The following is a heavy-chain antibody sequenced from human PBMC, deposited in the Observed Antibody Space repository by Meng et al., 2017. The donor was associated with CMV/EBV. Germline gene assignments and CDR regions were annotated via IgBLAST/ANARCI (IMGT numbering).Heavy chain of an antibody. Sequence: HLQRQESGPGLVKPSEPLSPPCPVSCGSISSSSSYWGWIRQPPGKGLEWIGSIYYSGSTYYNPSLKSRVTISVDTSKNQFSLKLSSVTAADTAVYYCARDYGDLRQDYWGQGTLVTVSS. V-gene: IGHV4-39*07. J-gene: IGHJ4*02. CDR1: CGSISSSSSY. CDR2: IYYSGST. D-gene: IGHD4-17*01. CDR3: ARDYGDLRQDY.